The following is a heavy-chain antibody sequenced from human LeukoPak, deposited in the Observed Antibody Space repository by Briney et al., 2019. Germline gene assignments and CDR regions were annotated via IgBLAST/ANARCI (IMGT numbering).Heavy chain of an antibody. D-gene: IGHD6-19*01. CDR1: GFTLDNYA. V-gene: IGHV3-9*01. J-gene: IGHJ4*02. CDR3: ARSRWLDAFDY. Sequence: GRSLRLSCSASGFTLDNYAMHWVRQAPMKGLEWVASINWRSDEIGYADSVKGRFTISRDNAKNTLYLQMNSLRADDTAVYYCARSRWLDAFDYWGQGTLVTVSS. CDR2: INWRSDEI.